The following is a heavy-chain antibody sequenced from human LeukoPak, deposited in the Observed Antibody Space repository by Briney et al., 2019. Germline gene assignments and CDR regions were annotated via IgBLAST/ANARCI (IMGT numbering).Heavy chain of an antibody. V-gene: IGHV4-39*01. CDR1: GDSISNNNDY. J-gene: IGHJ4*02. Sequence: SETLSLTWTVSGDSISNNNDYWAWIRQPPGKGPECIGSIYYSGSPYYNPSLESRVTISVDTSKNQFSLRLSSVTAADTAVYYCATWRTAKTGFDYWGQGTLVTVSS. CDR2: IYYSGSP. D-gene: IGHD1-1*01. CDR3: ATWRTAKTGFDY.